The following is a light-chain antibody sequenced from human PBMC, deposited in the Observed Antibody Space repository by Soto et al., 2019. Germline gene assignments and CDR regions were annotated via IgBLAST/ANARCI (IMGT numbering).Light chain of an antibody. CDR3: QSFDKYLSAVV. Sequence: QSVLTQPPSVSGAPGERVTISCTGSSSDIGAGYRVRWYQQVPGTAPKLLIYDNTNRPSGVSVRFSGSKSGTSASLAIFGLQAEDEADYYCQSFDKYLSAVVFGGGTKLTVL. V-gene: IGLV1-40*01. J-gene: IGLJ2*01. CDR2: DNT. CDR1: SSDIGAGYR.